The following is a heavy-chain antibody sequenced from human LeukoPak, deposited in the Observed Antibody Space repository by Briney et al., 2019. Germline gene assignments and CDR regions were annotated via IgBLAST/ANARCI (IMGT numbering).Heavy chain of an antibody. V-gene: IGHV3-21*01. J-gene: IGHJ4*02. D-gene: IGHD5-24*01. CDR2: ISSSSSYI. Sequence: GGSLRLSCAASGFTFSSYCMNWVRQAPGKGLEWVSSISSSSSYIYYADSVKGRFTISRDNAKNSLYLQMNSLRAEDTAVYYCARAFADGYNSSPFDYWGQGTLVTVSS. CDR1: GFTFSSYC. CDR3: ARAFADGYNSSPFDY.